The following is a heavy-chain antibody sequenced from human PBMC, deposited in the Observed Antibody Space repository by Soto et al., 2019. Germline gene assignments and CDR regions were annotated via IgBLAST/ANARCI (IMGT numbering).Heavy chain of an antibody. Sequence: GESLNLSCTASGYSFTNNWIGWVRPLPGKGLEWMGIIYPGDSDTRYSPSFQGQVTISADKSISTAYLQWSSLKASDSAMYYCARSRITGSTWTFDYWGQETLVTVS. V-gene: IGHV5-51*01. CDR2: IYPGDSDT. D-gene: IGHD1-20*01. J-gene: IGHJ4*02. CDR1: GYSFTNNW. CDR3: ARSRITGSTWTFDY.